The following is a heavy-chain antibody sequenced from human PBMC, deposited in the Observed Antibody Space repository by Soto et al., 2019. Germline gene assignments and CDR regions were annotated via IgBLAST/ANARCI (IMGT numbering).Heavy chain of an antibody. CDR1: GFSFSDHY. J-gene: IGHJ4*02. V-gene: IGHV3-11*01. Sequence: GGSLRLSCAASGFSFSDHYMGWIRLAPGKGLEWVSYISKSGGSTYYADSVKGRFTISRDNSKNTLYLQMNSLRAEDTAVYYCAKDTREDYDFWSGPYFDYWGQGTLVTVSS. CDR2: ISKSGGST. D-gene: IGHD3-3*01. CDR3: AKDTREDYDFWSGPYFDY.